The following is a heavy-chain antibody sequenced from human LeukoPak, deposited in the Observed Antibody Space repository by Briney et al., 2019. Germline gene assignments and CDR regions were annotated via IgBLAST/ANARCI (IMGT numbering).Heavy chain of an antibody. D-gene: IGHD3-16*01. CDR3: AKGAWGNYFDY. J-gene: IGHJ4*02. CDR1: GFTFRSNG. V-gene: IGHV3-23*01. Sequence: GGSLTLSCVASGFTFRSNGMSWVSQAQGKVLEGVSGVSGSGGSTYFADSVKGRFTISRDSYKNTLYLQMDSLRAEDTAVYYCAKGAWGNYFDYWGQGNLVTVSS. CDR2: VSGSGGST.